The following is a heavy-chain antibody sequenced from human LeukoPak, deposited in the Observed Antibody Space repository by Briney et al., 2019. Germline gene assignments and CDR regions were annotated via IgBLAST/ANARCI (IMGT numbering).Heavy chain of an antibody. CDR1: GGSISSSSYY. CDR3: ARDFGLFTTVTTVDY. Sequence: SETLSLTCTVSGGSISSSSYYWGWIRQPPGKGLEWIGSIYYSGSTYYNPSLKSRVTISVDTSKNQFSLKLSSVTAADTAVYYCARDFGLFTTVTTVDYWGQGTLVTVSS. J-gene: IGHJ4*02. D-gene: IGHD4-17*01. V-gene: IGHV4-39*07. CDR2: IYYSGST.